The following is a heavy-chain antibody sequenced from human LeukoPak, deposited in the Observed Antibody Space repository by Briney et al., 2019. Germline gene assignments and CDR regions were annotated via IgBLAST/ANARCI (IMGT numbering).Heavy chain of an antibody. Sequence: SETLSLTCAAYGGSFSGYYWSWIRQPPGKGLEWIGEINHSGSTNYNPSLKSRVTISVDTSKNQFSLKLSSVTAADTAVYYCARGRGDYVWGSYRVKAFDIWGQGTMVTVSS. D-gene: IGHD3-16*02. CDR3: ARGRGDYVWGSYRVKAFDI. V-gene: IGHV4-34*01. J-gene: IGHJ3*02. CDR1: GGSFSGYY. CDR2: INHSGST.